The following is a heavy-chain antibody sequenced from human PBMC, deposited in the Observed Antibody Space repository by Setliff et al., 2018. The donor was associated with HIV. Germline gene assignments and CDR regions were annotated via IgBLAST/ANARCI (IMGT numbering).Heavy chain of an antibody. CDR3: AKVFRSSTMLLVGFDY. CDR2: ISDTSATI. CDR1: GFTFNTYT. J-gene: IGHJ4*02. V-gene: IGHV3-48*04. D-gene: IGHD3-22*01. Sequence: GGSLRLSCAASGFTFNTYTMNWVRQAPGKGLEWLSYISDTSATISYADSVKGRFAISRDNTGNSLYLQMNSLRVEDTAMYYCAKVFRSSTMLLVGFDYWGLGTLVTVSS.